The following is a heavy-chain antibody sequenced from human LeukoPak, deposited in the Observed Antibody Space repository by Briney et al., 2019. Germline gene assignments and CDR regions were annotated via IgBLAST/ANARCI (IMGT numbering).Heavy chain of an antibody. CDR3: ARRRYSGSSQHFDY. Sequence: GRSLRLSCAASGFTFSSYEMNWVRQAPGKGLEWVSYISSSGSTIYYADSVKGRFTISRDNAKNSLYLQMNSLRAEDTAVYYCARRRYSGSSQHFDYWGQGTLVTVSS. CDR2: ISSSGSTI. J-gene: IGHJ4*02. V-gene: IGHV3-48*03. CDR1: GFTFSSYE. D-gene: IGHD1-26*01.